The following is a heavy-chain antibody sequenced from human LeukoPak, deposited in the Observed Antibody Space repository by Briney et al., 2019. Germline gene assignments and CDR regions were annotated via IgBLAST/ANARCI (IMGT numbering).Heavy chain of an antibody. Sequence: GGSLRLSCAASGFNFITAAMTWVRQAPGKGLEWVSLIGSSGGSTYYADSVKGRFTISRDNFNHTLSLQMNSLRVEDTAIYYCVKDIQLSTWGLGTIVTVSS. CDR1: GFNFITAA. V-gene: IGHV3-23*01. CDR2: IGSSGGST. CDR3: VKDIQLST. D-gene: IGHD5-24*01. J-gene: IGHJ3*01.